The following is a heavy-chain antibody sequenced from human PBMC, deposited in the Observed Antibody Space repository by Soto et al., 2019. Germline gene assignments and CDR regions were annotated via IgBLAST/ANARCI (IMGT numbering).Heavy chain of an antibody. J-gene: IGHJ3*02. CDR1: GFTFRSFG. CDR2: ISYDGTNK. V-gene: IGHV3-30*18. Sequence: PWGSLRLSCAASGFTFRSFGMHWIRQAPGKGLEWVALISYDGTNKYYADSVRGRFTISRDNSKNTLYLEMNTLRVEDTAVYYCAKVLPATGIEGGGDAFDIWGQGTMVTVSS. D-gene: IGHD1-26*01. CDR3: AKVLPATGIEGGGDAFDI.